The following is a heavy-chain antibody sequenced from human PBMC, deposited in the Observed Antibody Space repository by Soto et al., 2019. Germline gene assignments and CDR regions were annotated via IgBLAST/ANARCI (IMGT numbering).Heavy chain of an antibody. CDR2: IYYSGST. V-gene: IGHV4-39*01. Sequence: SETLSLTCTVSGGSISSSSYYWGWIRQPPGKGLEWIGSIYYSGSTYYNPSLKIRVTISVDTPKNQFSLKLSSVTAADTAVYYCARRHSSGWYYFDYWGQGTLVTVSS. D-gene: IGHD6-19*01. CDR3: ARRHSSGWYYFDY. J-gene: IGHJ4*02. CDR1: GGSISSSSYY.